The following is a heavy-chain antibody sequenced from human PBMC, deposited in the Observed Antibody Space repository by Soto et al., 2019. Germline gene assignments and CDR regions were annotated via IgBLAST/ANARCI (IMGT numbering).Heavy chain of an antibody. Sequence: EVQLVESGGGLVQPGGSLRLSCATSGFTISNFWMTWVRQAPGKGLEWVANIKQDGSEKYYVDSVKGRFTISRDNANISLYLPRNSLRAEDTAVYYSARAATGAPDYWGQGTRVSVSS. CDR3: ARAATGAPDY. CDR1: GFTISNFW. V-gene: IGHV3-7*01. CDR2: IKQDGSEK. J-gene: IGHJ4*02. D-gene: IGHD1-1*01.